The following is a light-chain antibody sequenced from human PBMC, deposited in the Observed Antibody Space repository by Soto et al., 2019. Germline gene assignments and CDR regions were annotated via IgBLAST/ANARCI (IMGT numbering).Light chain of an antibody. CDR1: QSINNNY. CDR2: GAS. V-gene: IGKV3-20*01. Sequence: EIVLTQSPCTLSLSPGERATLSCRASQSINNNYLAWYQQKRGQAPRLLIYGASSRATGIPDRFSGSGSGTDFTLTISSLEPEDFAVYYCQQYGGSPRTFGQGTKVEIK. CDR3: QQYGGSPRT. J-gene: IGKJ1*01.